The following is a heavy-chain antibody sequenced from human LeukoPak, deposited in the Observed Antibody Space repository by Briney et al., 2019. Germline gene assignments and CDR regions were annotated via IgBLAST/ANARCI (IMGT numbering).Heavy chain of an antibody. J-gene: IGHJ6*02. V-gene: IGHV3-7*01. Sequence: GGSLRLSCAASGFTFSSYWMSWVRQAPGKGLEWVANIKQDGSEKYYVDSVKGRFTISRDNAKNSLYLQMNSLRAEDTAVYYCASTYGDYVDYYYGMDVWGQGTTVTVSS. CDR3: ASTYGDYVDYYYGMDV. CDR2: IKQDGSEK. D-gene: IGHD4-17*01. CDR1: GFTFSSYW.